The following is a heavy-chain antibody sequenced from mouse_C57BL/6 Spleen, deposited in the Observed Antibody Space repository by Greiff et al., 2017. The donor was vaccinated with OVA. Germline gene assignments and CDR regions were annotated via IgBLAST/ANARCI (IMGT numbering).Heavy chain of an antibody. V-gene: IGHV1-82*01. CDR3: ARCYYGNYGDYYAMDY. CDR2: IYPGDGDT. J-gene: IGHJ4*01. D-gene: IGHD2-1*01. Sequence: QVQLKESGPELVKPGASVKISCKASGYAFSSSWMNWVKQRPGKGLEWIGRIYPGDGDTNYNGKFKGKATLTADKSSSTAYMQLSSLTSEDSAVYFCARCYYGNYGDYYAMDYWGQGTSVTVSS. CDR1: GYAFSSSW.